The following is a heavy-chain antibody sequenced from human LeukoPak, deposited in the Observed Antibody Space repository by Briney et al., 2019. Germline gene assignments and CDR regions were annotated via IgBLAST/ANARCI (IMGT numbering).Heavy chain of an antibody. J-gene: IGHJ4*01. CDR2: ISGSGGST. Sequence: PRGSLRLSCAASGFTFSSYAMSWVRQAPGKGLEWVSAISGSGGSTYYADSVKGRFTISRDNSKNTLYLQMNSRRAEDTAVYYCAKESTFGGVIGRSFFDYWGHGTLVTVSS. CDR3: AKESTFGGVIGRSFFDY. CDR1: GFTFSSYA. V-gene: IGHV3-23*01. D-gene: IGHD3-16*02.